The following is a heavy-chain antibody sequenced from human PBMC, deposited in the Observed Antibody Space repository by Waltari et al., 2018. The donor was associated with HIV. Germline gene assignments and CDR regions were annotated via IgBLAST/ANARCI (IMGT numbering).Heavy chain of an antibody. V-gene: IGHV3-23*01. J-gene: IGHJ6*02. CDR1: GFTFSSYA. CDR3: AKDGQGGVTIFGVVRHYYYGMDV. CDR2: ISGSGGST. Sequence: EVQLLESGGGLVQPGGSLRLSCAASGFTFSSYAMSWVRQAPGKGLEWVSAISGSGGSTYYADSVKGRFTISRDNSKNTLYLQMNSLRAEDTAVYYCAKDGQGGVTIFGVVRHYYYGMDVWGQGTTVTVSS. D-gene: IGHD3-3*01.